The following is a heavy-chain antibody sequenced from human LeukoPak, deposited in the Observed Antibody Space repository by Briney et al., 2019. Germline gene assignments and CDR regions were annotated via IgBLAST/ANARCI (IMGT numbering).Heavy chain of an antibody. D-gene: IGHD3-22*01. CDR1: GFTFSSYS. CDR3: ATPLDYYDSSGYHQGGD. J-gene: IGHJ4*02. CDR2: ISSSSSYI. Sequence: GGSLRLSCAASGFTFSSYSMNWVRQAPGKGLEWVSSISSSSSYIYYADSVKGRFTISRDNAKNSLYLQMNSLRAEDTAVYYCATPLDYYDSSGYHQGGDWGQGTLVTVSS. V-gene: IGHV3-21*01.